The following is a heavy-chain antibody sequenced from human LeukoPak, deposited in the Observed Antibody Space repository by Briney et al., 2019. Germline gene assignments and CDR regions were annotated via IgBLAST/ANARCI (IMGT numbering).Heavy chain of an antibody. J-gene: IGHJ4*02. Sequence: VRSLRLSRAASGLTVSINYMQWVRQAAGTGLEWVWGLSTTGKTDYADFARGRFTISRGKSKNTMYLQLNGLRVDDTAFYYCVRDLGQLVGATQNWGQGTLVTVSS. D-gene: IGHD1-26*01. CDR3: VRDLGQLVGATQN. CDR2: LSTTGKT. CDR1: GLTVSINY. V-gene: IGHV3-66*01.